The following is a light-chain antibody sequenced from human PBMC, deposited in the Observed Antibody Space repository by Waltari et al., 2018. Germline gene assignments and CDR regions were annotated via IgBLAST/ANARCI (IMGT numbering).Light chain of an antibody. V-gene: IGLV3-21*04. CDR2: YDN. J-gene: IGLJ3*02. CDR1: NSGSKS. CDR3: QVWDNYSDHWV. Sequence: SYVLTQPPPLSVAPGKTARITRGGNNSGSKSVHWCQQKAGQAPVVVISYDNDRPSGIPERFSASNSGNMATLTISRVEAGDEADYYCQVWDNYSDHWVFGGGTKLTVL.